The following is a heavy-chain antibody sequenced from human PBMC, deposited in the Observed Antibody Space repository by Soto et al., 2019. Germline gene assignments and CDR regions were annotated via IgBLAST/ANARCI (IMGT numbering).Heavy chain of an antibody. CDR2: INHSGYT. CDR3: AGDDVDLTYFPARRSSGLDAEDA. D-gene: IGHD2-21*01. Sequence: ECLSLNCAISRVPLTCSYWTWIRQPPGKGLEWIGEINHSGYTNSNPSLKSRVTISVDASKNQFSLNLSSVTAADTAVYYCAGDDVDLTYFPARRSSGLDAEDA. CDR1: RVPLTCSY. J-gene: IGHJ3*01. V-gene: IGHV4-34*01.